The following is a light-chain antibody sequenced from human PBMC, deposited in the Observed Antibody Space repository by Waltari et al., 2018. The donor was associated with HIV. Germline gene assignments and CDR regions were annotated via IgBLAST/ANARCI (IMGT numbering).Light chain of an antibody. CDR1: SSDVGGYNY. CDR2: EVS. J-gene: IGLJ2*01. CDR3: SSYTSSSTV. Sequence: QSALTQPASVSGSPGQSITISCTGTSSDVGGYNYVSWYQQHPGKAPKLLIYEVSKRPSWVSNRSSGSKSGTTASLTISGLQAEDEADYYCSSYTSSSTVFGGGTKLTVL. V-gene: IGLV2-14*01.